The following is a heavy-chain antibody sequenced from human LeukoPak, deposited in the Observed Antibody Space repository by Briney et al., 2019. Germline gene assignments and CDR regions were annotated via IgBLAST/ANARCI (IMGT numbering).Heavy chain of an antibody. V-gene: IGHV3-48*02. CDR2: IRSSGYPI. CDR1: GVTFSGHS. J-gene: IGHJ4*02. CDR3: VRDPDALDY. Sequence: GGSLRLSWAASGVTFSGHSINWGRQAPGKGLEWVSYIRSSGYPIHYADSVKGRFTISRDNAKSSVYLQMNSLRDEDTAVFYCVRDPDALDYWGQGTLVTVSS.